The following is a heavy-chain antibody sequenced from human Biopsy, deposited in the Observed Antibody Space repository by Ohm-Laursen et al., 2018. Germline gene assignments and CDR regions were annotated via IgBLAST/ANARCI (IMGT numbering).Heavy chain of an antibody. Sequence: SSLRLSCAASGFNFNDYGMHWVRQAPGKGLGWVAVISHDGRSRFYVDSVKGRFTISRDNSNNTLYLQMNSLRAEDTAVYYCANSYYDFWTGYLNFDNGGQGTLVTVSS. CDR1: GFNFNDYG. J-gene: IGHJ4*02. CDR2: ISHDGRSR. CDR3: ANSYYDFWTGYLNFDN. D-gene: IGHD3-3*01. V-gene: IGHV3-30*18.